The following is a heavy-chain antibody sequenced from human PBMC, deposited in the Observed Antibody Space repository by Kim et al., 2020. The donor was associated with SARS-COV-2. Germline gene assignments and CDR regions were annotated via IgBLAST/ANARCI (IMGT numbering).Heavy chain of an antibody. V-gene: IGHV3-9*01. CDR3: AKDGGSGYTYGLIDF. D-gene: IGHD5-18*01. Sequence: DSVKGRFTISRDNAKKSLYMQMSSLRAEDTALYYCAKDGGSGYTYGLIDFWGQGSLVTVSS. J-gene: IGHJ4*02.